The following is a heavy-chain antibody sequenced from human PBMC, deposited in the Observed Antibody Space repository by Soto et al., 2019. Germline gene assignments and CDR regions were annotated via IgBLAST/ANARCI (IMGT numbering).Heavy chain of an antibody. CDR1: GGSISSYY. CDR3: ARGGRYSSSWYWFDP. D-gene: IGHD6-13*01. J-gene: IGHJ5*02. Sequence: SETLSLTCTVSGGSISSYYWSWIRQPPGKGLEWIGYIYYSGSTNYNPTLKSRVTISVDTSKNQFSLKLSSVTAADPAVYYCARGGRYSSSWYWFDPWGQGTLVTVSS. V-gene: IGHV4-59*01. CDR2: IYYSGST.